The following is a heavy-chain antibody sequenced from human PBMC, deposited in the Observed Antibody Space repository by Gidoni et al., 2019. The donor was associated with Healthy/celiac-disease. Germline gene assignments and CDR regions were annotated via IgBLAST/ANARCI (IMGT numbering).Heavy chain of an antibody. J-gene: IGHJ4*02. CDR1: VFTFRSYG. CDR3: AKDRYSSGWTLRDY. Sequence: QVQLVESGGGVVQPGRSLRLSCAASVFTFRSYGMHGVRQAPGKGLEWVAVISYDGSNKYYADSVKGRFNISRDKSKNTLYLQMNSLRAEDTAVYYCAKDRYSSGWTLRDYWGQGTLVTVSS. V-gene: IGHV3-30*18. D-gene: IGHD6-19*01. CDR2: ISYDGSNK.